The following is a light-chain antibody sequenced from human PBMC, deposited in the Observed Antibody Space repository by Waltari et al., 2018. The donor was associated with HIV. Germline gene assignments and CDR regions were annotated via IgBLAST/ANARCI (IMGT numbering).Light chain of an antibody. Sequence: EIVLTQSPATLSLSPGERATLSCRASQSVSSYLAWYQQKPGQAPRLRVYDASMRATGIPARFSGSRSGADFTLTINSLEPEDCAVYYCQQRSNWPPAFGGGTKVEIK. CDR2: DAS. V-gene: IGKV3-11*01. J-gene: IGKJ4*01. CDR1: QSVSSY. CDR3: QQRSNWPPA.